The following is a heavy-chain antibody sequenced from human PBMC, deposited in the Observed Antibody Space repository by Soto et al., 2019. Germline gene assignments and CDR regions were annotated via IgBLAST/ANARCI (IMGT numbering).Heavy chain of an antibody. D-gene: IGHD3-3*01. CDR3: AHRILRTVFGLVTTTAIYFDF. J-gene: IGHJ4*02. Sequence: QITLNESGPTVVKPAETLTLTCTFSGFSLTTSGVGVGWIRQSPGKAPEWLALIYWDDDKRYSASLKSRLTITKDTSKNQVVLTMASVDPVGTATYYCAHRILRTVFGLVTTTAIYFDFWGQGTPVVVSS. CDR2: IYWDDDK. CDR1: GFSLTTSGVG. V-gene: IGHV2-5*02.